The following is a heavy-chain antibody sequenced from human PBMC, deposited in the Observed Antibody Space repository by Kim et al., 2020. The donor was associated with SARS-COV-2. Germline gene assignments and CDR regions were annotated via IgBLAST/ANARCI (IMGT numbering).Heavy chain of an antibody. D-gene: IGHD3-22*01. Sequence: GKGRFTISRENAKNSLYLQMNSLRAEDTAVYYCAREDYDSSGYYPNWFDPWGQGTLVTVSS. V-gene: IGHV3-11*06. CDR3: AREDYDSSGYYPNWFDP. J-gene: IGHJ5*02.